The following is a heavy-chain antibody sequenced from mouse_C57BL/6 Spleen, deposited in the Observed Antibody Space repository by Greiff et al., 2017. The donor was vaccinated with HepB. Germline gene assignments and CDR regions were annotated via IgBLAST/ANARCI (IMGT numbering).Heavy chain of an antibody. CDR3: ARGAGSPFYFDY. D-gene: IGHD3-3*01. CDR2: IDPSDSYT. V-gene: IGHV1-59*01. CDR1: GYTFTSYW. J-gene: IGHJ2*01. Sequence: QVQLQQPGAELVRPGTSVKLSCKASGYTFTSYWMHWVKQRPGQGLEWIGVIDPSDSYTNYNQKFKGKATLTVDTSSSTAYMQLSSLTSEDSAVYYCARGAGSPFYFDYWGQGTTLTVSS.